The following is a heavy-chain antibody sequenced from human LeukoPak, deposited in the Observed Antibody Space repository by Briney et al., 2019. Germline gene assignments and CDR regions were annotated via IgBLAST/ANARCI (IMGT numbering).Heavy chain of an antibody. CDR1: GFIFDNFA. V-gene: IGHV3-23*01. CDR3: ARDHYYGSGSYPALSYYFDY. J-gene: IGHJ4*02. CDR2: ITGSGGNT. Sequence: GGSLRLSCAASGFIFDNFAMSWVRQAPGKGLEWVSTITGSGGNTYYADSVEGRFTISRDNSKNTLYLQMNSLRAEDTAVYYCARDHYYGSGSYPALSYYFDYWGQGTLVTVSS. D-gene: IGHD3-10*01.